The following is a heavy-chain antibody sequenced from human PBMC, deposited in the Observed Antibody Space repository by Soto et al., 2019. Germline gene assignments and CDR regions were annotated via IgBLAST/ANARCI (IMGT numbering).Heavy chain of an antibody. CDR1: GGSISSSSYY. Sequence: QLQLQESGPGLVKPSETLSLTCTVSGGSISSSSYYWGWIRQPPGKGLEWIGSIYYSGSTYYNPSLKSRVTISVDTSKNQFALKLSSVTAADTAVYYCARLGGSPYRYDDLTIDYWGQGTLVTVSS. V-gene: IGHV4-39*01. D-gene: IGHD4-4*01. CDR3: ARLGGSPYRYDDLTIDY. J-gene: IGHJ4*02. CDR2: IYYSGST.